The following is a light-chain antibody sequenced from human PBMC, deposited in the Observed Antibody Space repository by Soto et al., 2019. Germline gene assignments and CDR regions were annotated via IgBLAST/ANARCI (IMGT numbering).Light chain of an antibody. J-gene: IGKJ4*01. Sequence: DIPLTPSPSSLSASMVDRVPLTCQASQDISKFLNWYQHKPGQAPSLLIYDASKSHFGVPSRFSGSGSGTDFTFTISSLQPEDIATYYCQQYDNLPTFGGGTKVDIK. CDR3: QQYDNLPT. CDR1: QDISKF. CDR2: DAS. V-gene: IGKV1-33*01.